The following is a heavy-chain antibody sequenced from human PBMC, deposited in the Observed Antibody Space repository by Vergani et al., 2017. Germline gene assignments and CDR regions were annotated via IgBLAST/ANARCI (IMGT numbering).Heavy chain of an antibody. CDR2: FDPEDGET. V-gene: IGHV1-24*01. CDR1: GSTLPELS. D-gene: IGHD1-26*01. CDR3: ATDLPEWELPRGGIFDY. J-gene: IGHJ4*02. Sequence: QVQLVPSGAELKKPGASVKVSCQVSGSTLPELSMHWVRQAPGKGLEWMGGFDPEDGETIYAQKFQGRVTMTEDTATDTAYMELSSLRSEDTAVYYCATDLPEWELPRGGIFDYWGQGTLVTVSS.